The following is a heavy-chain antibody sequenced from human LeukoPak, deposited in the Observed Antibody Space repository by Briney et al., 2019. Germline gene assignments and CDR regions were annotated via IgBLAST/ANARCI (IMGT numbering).Heavy chain of an antibody. CDR3: ARDRAHFDY. CDR2: IKPDGVET. V-gene: IGHV3-7*01. CDR1: GFTFNRHW. Sequence: PGGSLRLSCEASGFTFNRHWMSWVRQVPGKRLEWVANIKPDGVETFYPDSVKGRFTISRDNAKNALYLQMNSLRAEDTAVYYCARDRAHFDYWGQGTLVTVSS. D-gene: IGHD3-10*01. J-gene: IGHJ4*02.